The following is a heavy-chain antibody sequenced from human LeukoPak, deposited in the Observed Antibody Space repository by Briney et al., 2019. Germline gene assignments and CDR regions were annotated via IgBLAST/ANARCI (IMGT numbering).Heavy chain of an antibody. CDR1: GGSFSGYY. CDR2: INHSGST. V-gene: IGHV4-34*01. D-gene: IGHD2-15*01. CDR3: ASVVRGYCSGGSCYSYYYYYMDV. Sequence: SETLSLTCAVYGGSFSGYYWSWIRQPPGKGLEWIGEINHSGSTNYDPSLKSRVTISVDTSKNQFSLKLSSVTAVDTAVYYCASVVRGYCSGGSCYSYYYYYMDVWGKGTTVTVSS. J-gene: IGHJ6*03.